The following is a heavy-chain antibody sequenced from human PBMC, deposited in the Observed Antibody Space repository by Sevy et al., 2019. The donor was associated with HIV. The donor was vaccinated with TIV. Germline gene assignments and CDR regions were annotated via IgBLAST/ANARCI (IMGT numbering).Heavy chain of an antibody. Sequence: GGSLRLSCAASGFTFSNYWMTWVRQAPGNGLEWVAHIKQDGSEKHYVDSVKGRFTISRDNSKNSVYLQMNSLRAEDTAVYFCAREGYYDYIWGSYRYFNDYWGQGTLVTVSS. CDR1: GFTFSNYW. J-gene: IGHJ4*02. CDR3: AREGYYDYIWGSYRYFNDY. V-gene: IGHV3-7*03. CDR2: IKQDGSEK. D-gene: IGHD3-16*02.